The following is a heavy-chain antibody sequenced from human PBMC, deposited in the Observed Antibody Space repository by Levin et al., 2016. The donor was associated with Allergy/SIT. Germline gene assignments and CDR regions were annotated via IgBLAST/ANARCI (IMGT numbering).Heavy chain of an antibody. J-gene: IGHJ6*03. CDR3: AILCGSGSDPYYYYYYMDV. D-gene: IGHD3-10*01. Sequence: GESLKISCAASGYRFTSYWISWVRQMPGKGLEWMGRIDPSDSYTNYSPSFQGHVTISADKSISTAYLQWSSLKASDTAMYYCAILCGSGSDPYYYYYYMDVWGKGTTVTVSS. V-gene: IGHV5-10-1*01. CDR2: IDPSDSYT. CDR1: GYRFTSYW.